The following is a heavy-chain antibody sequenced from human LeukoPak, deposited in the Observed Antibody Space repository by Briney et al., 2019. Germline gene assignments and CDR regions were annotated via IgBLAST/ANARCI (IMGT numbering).Heavy chain of an antibody. J-gene: IGHJ4*02. D-gene: IGHD6-19*01. CDR2: IYSGGNT. V-gene: IGHV3-53*01. CDR1: GFTVSSNY. CDR3: AREGYRSGWFRN. Sequence: GGALRLSCAASGFTVSSNYMSWVGQAPGKGRDWVSVIYSGGNTYYAASVQGRFTLSRDNSKNTLYLQMNSLRDEDTAVYYCAREGYRSGWFRNWGQGTLVTVSS.